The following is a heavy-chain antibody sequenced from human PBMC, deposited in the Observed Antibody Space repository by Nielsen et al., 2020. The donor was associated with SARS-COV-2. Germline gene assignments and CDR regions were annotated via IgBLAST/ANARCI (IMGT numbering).Heavy chain of an antibody. D-gene: IGHD3-10*01. V-gene: IGHV3-7*05. CDR3: ANGVRGAY. J-gene: IGHJ4*02. CDR1: GFTFSNSF. CDR2: IKEDGSVK. Sequence: GVLKISCAASGFTFSNSFMTWVRQAPGKGLEWVANIKEDGSVKLYVDSVRGRFTISRDNAQKSVYLQMNSLRAEDTAVYYCANGVRGAYWGQGALVTVSS.